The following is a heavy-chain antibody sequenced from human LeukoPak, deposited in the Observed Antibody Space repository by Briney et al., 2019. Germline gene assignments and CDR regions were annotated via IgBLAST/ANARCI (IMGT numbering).Heavy chain of an antibody. CDR1: GGSISGSY. Sequence: SETLSLTCTVSGGSISGSYWSWIRQPPGKGLEWIGHIYYSGSTNYSPPLKSRVTISVDTSKNQFSLKLTSVTAADTAVYYCAKGAPDFNFWGQGTLVTVSS. CDR2: IYYSGST. CDR3: AKGAPDFNF. J-gene: IGHJ4*02. V-gene: IGHV4-59*01.